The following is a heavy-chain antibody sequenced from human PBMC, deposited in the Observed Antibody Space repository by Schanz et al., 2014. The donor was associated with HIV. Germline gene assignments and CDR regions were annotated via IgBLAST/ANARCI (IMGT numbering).Heavy chain of an antibody. CDR1: GDSFSNLG. CDR2: INPLQDKT. D-gene: IGHD3-10*01. CDR3: VRGVIYYDSGSYYNYFDY. V-gene: IGHV1-46*01. Sequence: QVQLVQSGAEVKKPGSSVKISCKASGDSFSNLGINWVRQAPGQGLEWMEIINPLQDKTAHAQKVQGRLTMTRDTSTGTVYMQLNNLRSEDTAVYYCVRGVIYYDSGSYYNYFDYWGQGTLVTVSS. J-gene: IGHJ4*02.